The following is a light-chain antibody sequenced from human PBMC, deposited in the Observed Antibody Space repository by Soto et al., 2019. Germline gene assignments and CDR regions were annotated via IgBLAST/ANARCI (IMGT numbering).Light chain of an antibody. V-gene: IGKV2-28*01. CDR3: MQALQTPRT. CDR1: QSLLHSNGYNY. J-gene: IGKJ1*01. Sequence: DIVMTQSPLSLPVIPGEPASISCRASQSLLHSNGYNYLDWYVQKPGQSPQLLIYLAYIRASGVPDRFTGRGSGTDFTLKISRVEAEDVGVYYCMQALQTPRTFGQGTKVEIK. CDR2: LAY.